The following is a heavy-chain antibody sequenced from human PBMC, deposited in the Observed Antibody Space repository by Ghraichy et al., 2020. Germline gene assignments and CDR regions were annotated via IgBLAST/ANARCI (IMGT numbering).Heavy chain of an antibody. Sequence: ASVKVSCKASGYTFTSYDINWVRQATGQGLEWMGWMNPNSGNTGYAQKFQGRVTMTRNTSISTAYMELSSLRSEDTAVYYFARELRYFDWLLQTQYYYYYGMDVWGQGTTVTVSS. CDR1: GYTFTSYD. D-gene: IGHD3-9*01. CDR2: MNPNSGNT. J-gene: IGHJ6*02. CDR3: ARELRYFDWLLQTQYYYYYGMDV. V-gene: IGHV1-8*01.